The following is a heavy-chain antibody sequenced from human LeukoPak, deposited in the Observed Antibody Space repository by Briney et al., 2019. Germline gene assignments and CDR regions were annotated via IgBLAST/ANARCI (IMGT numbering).Heavy chain of an antibody. CDR3: ARPTRSEGGAYYDFWIGYYTWFDP. CDR2: IFYTGST. V-gene: IGHV4-39*01. Sequence: PSETLSLTCTVSGGSVSSSDYYWARIRQPPGKGLEWIGSIFYTGSTYYNPSLKSRVTISVDTSKNQFSLKLSSVTAADTAVYYCARPTRSEGGAYYDFWIGYYTWFDPWGQGTLVTVSS. CDR1: GGSVSSSDYY. D-gene: IGHD3-3*01. J-gene: IGHJ5*02.